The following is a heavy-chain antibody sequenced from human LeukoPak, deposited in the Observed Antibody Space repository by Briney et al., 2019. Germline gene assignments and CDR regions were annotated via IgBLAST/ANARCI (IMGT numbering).Heavy chain of an antibody. J-gene: IGHJ4*02. CDR2: IKQDGSEK. V-gene: IGHV3-7*01. CDR1: GFTFSSYW. D-gene: IGHD3-22*01. Sequence: GGSLRLSCAASGFTFSSYWMSWVRQAPGKGLEWVANIKQDGSEKYYVDSVKGRFTISRDNAKNSLYLQMNSLRAEDTAVYYCASYDSSGYYYGIDYWGQGTLVTVPS. CDR3: ASYDSSGYYYGIDY.